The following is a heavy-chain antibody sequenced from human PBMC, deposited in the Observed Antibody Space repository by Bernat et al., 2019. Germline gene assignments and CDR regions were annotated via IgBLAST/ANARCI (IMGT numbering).Heavy chain of an antibody. J-gene: IGHJ4*02. Sequence: EVQLVESGGGLVQPGGSLRLSCAASGFTFSSYEMNWVRQAPGKGLEWVSYISSSGSTIYYADSVKGRFTISRDNAKNSLYLQMNSLRAEDTAVYYCARDSTYYYGSGSYDYWGQGTLVTVSS. CDR2: ISSSGSTI. CDR3: ARDSTYYYGSGSYDY. V-gene: IGHV3-48*03. CDR1: GFTFSSYE. D-gene: IGHD3-10*01.